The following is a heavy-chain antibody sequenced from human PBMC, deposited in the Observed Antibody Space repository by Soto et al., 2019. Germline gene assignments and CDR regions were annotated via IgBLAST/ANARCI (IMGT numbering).Heavy chain of an antibody. D-gene: IGHD6-19*01. CDR2: IWYDGSNK. CDR1: GFSFSSSG. Sequence: QVQLVESGGGVVQPGRSLRLSCAASGFSFSSSGMHWVRQAPGKGRAWVAVIWYDGSNKYYADSVKGRFTIYRDNSTNALYLQMNSQRAEDAAVYYCARDMGIAVAGTDDWGQGTLVTVSS. J-gene: IGHJ4*02. V-gene: IGHV3-33*01. CDR3: ARDMGIAVAGTDD.